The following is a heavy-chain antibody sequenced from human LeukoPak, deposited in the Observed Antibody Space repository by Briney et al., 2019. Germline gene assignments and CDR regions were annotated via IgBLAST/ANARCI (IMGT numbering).Heavy chain of an antibody. D-gene: IGHD1-1*01. CDR3: ARDRYLVAFDI. Sequence: PSETLSLTCTVSGGSINSGSYYWGWIRQPPGKGLEWIGTIYYSGNTYYNPSLKSRVTMSVDTSKNQFSLKLSSVTAADTAVYYCARDRYLVAFDIWGQGTMVTVSS. CDR1: GGSINSGSYY. V-gene: IGHV4-39*07. J-gene: IGHJ3*02. CDR2: IYYSGNT.